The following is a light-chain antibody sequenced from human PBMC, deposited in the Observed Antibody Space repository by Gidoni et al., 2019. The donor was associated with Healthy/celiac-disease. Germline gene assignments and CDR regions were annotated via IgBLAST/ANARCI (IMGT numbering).Light chain of an antibody. J-gene: IGKJ2*04. Sequence: GERATINSKSSQSVLYSSNNKNYLPCYQQKPGQPPKLLIYWASTRESGVPDRFSGSGSETDFTLTISSLQADDVAVYYCQQNYSTPCSFAQGTKLEIK. V-gene: IGKV4-1*01. CDR3: QQNYSTPCS. CDR1: QSVLYSSNNKNY. CDR2: WAS.